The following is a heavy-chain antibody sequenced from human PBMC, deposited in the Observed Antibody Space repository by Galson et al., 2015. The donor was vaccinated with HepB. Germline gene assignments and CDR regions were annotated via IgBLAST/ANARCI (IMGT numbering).Heavy chain of an antibody. J-gene: IGHJ4*02. V-gene: IGHV3-21*01. D-gene: IGHD3-3*01. Sequence: SLRLSCAAYGFTFSTDSMTWVRQAPGMGLEWVSSINSVSSHTYYAESVRGRFTISRDNAKNSLSLQMNSLRVEDTAVYYCVRARREVLRFFDSDHWGQGTLVTVSS. CDR1: GFTFSTDS. CDR2: INSVSSHT. CDR3: VRARREVLRFFDSDH.